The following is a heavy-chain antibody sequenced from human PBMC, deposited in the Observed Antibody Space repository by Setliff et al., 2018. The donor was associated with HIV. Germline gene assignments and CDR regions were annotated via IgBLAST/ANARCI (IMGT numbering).Heavy chain of an antibody. CDR2: MNPNSGNT. Sequence: ASVKVSCKASGSTFPSYDINWVRQATGRGPEWMGWMNPNSGNTGYAQKFQGRVTMTRNTSISTAYMELSSLRSEDTAVYYCASSWSRVPYYGMDVWGQGTTGTVSS. CDR1: GSTFPSYD. V-gene: IGHV1-8*01. D-gene: IGHD6-13*01. CDR3: ASSWSRVPYYGMDV. J-gene: IGHJ6*02.